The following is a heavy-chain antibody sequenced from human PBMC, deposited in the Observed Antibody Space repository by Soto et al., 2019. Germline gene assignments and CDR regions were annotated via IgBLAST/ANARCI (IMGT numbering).Heavy chain of an antibody. V-gene: IGHV1-8*01. CDR2: MNPNSGNT. J-gene: IGHJ4*02. CDR3: ARTPSSVLLWFGELLNFDY. CDR1: GYTFTSYD. D-gene: IGHD3-10*01. Sequence: ASVKVSCKASGYTFTSYDINWVRQATGQGLEWMGWMNPNSGNTGYAQKFQGRVTMTRNTSISTAYMELSSLRSEDTAVYYCARTPSSVLLWFGELLNFDYWGQGXLVTVYS.